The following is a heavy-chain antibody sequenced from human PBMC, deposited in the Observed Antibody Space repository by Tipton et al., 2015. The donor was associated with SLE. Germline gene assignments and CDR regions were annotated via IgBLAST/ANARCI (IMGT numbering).Heavy chain of an antibody. Sequence: QLVQSGAEVKKPGASVKVSCKASGYTFTSYGISWVRQAPGQGLEWMGRINPNSGGTNYAQKFQGRVTMTRDTSISTAYMELSRLRSAVTAVYYWARDPPPDSALGAFDIWGQGTMVTVSP. CDR1: GYTFTSYG. CDR2: INPNSGGT. D-gene: IGHD2-15*01. CDR3: ARDPPPDSALGAFDI. V-gene: IGHV1-2*06. J-gene: IGHJ3*02.